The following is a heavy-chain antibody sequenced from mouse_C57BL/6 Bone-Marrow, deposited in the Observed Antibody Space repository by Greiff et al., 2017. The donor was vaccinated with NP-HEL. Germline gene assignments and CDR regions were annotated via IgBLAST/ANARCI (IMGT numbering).Heavy chain of an antibody. D-gene: IGHD1-1*01. CDR3: ASLYYYGSSSHWYFDV. J-gene: IGHJ1*03. Sequence: QVQLQQPGTELVKPGASVKLSCKASGYTFTSYWMHWVKQRPGHGLEWIGNINPSNGGTNYNEKFKSKATLTVDKSSSTAYMQLSSLTSEDSAVYYCASLYYYGSSSHWYFDVWGTGTTVTVSS. CDR1: GYTFTSYW. V-gene: IGHV1-53*01. CDR2: INPSNGGT.